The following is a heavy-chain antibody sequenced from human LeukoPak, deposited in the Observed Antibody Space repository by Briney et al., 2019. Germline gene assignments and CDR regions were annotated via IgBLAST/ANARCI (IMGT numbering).Heavy chain of an antibody. CDR3: ARDLPYSGSYP. Sequence: GGSLRLSCAASGFTFSSYSMNWVRQAPGKGLEWVSYISSSSSTIYYADSVKGRFTISRDNAKNSLYLQMNSLRAEDTAVYYCARDLPYSGSYPWGQGTLVTVSS. CDR1: GFTFSSYS. J-gene: IGHJ5*02. CDR2: ISSSSSTI. V-gene: IGHV3-48*01. D-gene: IGHD1-26*01.